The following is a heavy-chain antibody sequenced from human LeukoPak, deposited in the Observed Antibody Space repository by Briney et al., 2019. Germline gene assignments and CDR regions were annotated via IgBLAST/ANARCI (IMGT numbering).Heavy chain of an antibody. CDR1: GFTVSGNY. Sequence: GGSLRLSCAASGFTVSGNYMSWVRQAPGKGLEWVSVIYSGGSTYYADSVKGRFTISRDNSKNTLYLQMNSLRAEDTAVYYCARVGSLAAAGSFDYWGQGTLVTVSS. V-gene: IGHV3-53*01. D-gene: IGHD6-13*01. CDR3: ARVGSLAAAGSFDY. CDR2: IYSGGST. J-gene: IGHJ4*02.